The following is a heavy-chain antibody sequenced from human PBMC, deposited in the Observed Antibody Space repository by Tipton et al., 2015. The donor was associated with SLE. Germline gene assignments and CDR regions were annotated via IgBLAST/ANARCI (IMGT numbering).Heavy chain of an antibody. Sequence: SLRLSCAASGFPFRCSAMTWVRQGPGKGLEWVSIIYGVGRTYYPGSVRGRFSISRDDSKNTVFLQMNDLRPEDTAIYYCAKGGAGGIYFDSWGQGILVTVSS. CDR2: IYGVGRT. D-gene: IGHD1-14*01. CDR3: AKGGAGGIYFDS. J-gene: IGHJ4*02. V-gene: IGHV3-23*03. CDR1: GFPFRCSA.